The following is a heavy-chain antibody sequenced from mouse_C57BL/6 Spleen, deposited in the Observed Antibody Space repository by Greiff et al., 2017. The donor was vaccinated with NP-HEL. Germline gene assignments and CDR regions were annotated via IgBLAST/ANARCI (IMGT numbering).Heavy chain of an antibody. Sequence: VQLKESGGGLVKPGGSLKLSCAASGFTFSDYGMHWVRQAPEKGLEWVAYISSGSSTIYYADTVKGRFTISRDNAKNTLFLQMTSLRSEDTAMYYCANHYGMDAWFAYWGQGTLVTVSA. V-gene: IGHV5-17*01. CDR2: ISSGSSTI. CDR3: ANHYGMDAWFAY. D-gene: IGHD1-2*01. J-gene: IGHJ3*01. CDR1: GFTFSDYG.